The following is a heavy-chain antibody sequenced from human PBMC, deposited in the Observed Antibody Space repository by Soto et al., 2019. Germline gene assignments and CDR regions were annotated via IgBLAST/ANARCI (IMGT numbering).Heavy chain of an antibody. CDR3: ARVVATTFYYYYGMDV. Sequence: GESLKISCKGSGYSFTSYWIGWVRQMPGKGLEWMGLIYPGDSDTRYSPSFQGQVTISADKSISTAYLQWSSLKASDTAMYYCARVVATTFYYYYGMDVWGRRNTVTVSS. J-gene: IGHJ6*01. D-gene: IGHD5-12*01. V-gene: IGHV5-51*01. CDR1: GYSFTSYW. CDR2: IYPGDSDT.